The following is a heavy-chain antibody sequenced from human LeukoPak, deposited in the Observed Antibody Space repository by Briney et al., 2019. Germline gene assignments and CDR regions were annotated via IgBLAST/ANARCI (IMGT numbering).Heavy chain of an antibody. CDR2: IYTSGST. CDR1: GGSISSYY. V-gene: IGHV4-4*07. D-gene: IGHD4-17*01. Sequence: SETLSLTCTVSGGSISSYYWSWIRQPAGKGLEGIGRIYTSGSTNYNASLKSRVTMSVDTSKNQFSLKLSSVTAADTAVYYWARDFEDLSDYDDYEFRSRFDHWGQGTLVTVSS. J-gene: IGHJ5*02. CDR3: ARDFEDLSDYDDYEFRSRFDH.